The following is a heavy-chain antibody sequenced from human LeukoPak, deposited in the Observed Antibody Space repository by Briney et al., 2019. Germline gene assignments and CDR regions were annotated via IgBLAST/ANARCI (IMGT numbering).Heavy chain of an antibody. Sequence: DSVKVSRKASGYTFTIYEFNWVRRAPGQGLEWLGYISPDTGNTGYAQKFQGRVTMTRDTSISTTYMELSSLTSEDTAVYYCARGPRFDPWGQGTLVTVSS. J-gene: IGHJ5*02. CDR2: ISPDTGNT. V-gene: IGHV1-8*01. CDR3: ARGPRFDP. CDR1: GYTFTIYE.